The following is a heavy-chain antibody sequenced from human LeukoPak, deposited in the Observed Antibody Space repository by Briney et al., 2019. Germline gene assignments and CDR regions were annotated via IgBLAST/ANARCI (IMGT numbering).Heavy chain of an antibody. V-gene: IGHV3-11*01. Sequence: GGSLRLSCAASGFTFSDYYMSWIRQAPGKGLEWVSYISSSGSTIYYADSVKGRFTISRDNAKNSLYLQMNSLRAEDTAVYYCARDRFRSSSSSCPDYWGQGTLVTVSS. CDR2: ISSSGSTI. J-gene: IGHJ4*02. CDR1: GFTFSDYY. D-gene: IGHD6-13*01. CDR3: ARDRFRSSSSSCPDY.